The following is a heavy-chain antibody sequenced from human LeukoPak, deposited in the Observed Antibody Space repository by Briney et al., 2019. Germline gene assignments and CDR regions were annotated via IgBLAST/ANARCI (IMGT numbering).Heavy chain of an antibody. CDR3: TKGYYEPFDY. V-gene: IGHV4-59*11. J-gene: IGHJ4*02. D-gene: IGHD3-22*01. CDR2: ISDSGTT. Sequence: SETLSLTCTVSGAPIRTHYWDWIRQAPGKGLEWIGCISDSGTTYYNPSLKSRVTISLDTSKNHFSLKLTSVTAADTAVYFCTKGYYEPFDYWGQGMMVTVSS. CDR1: GAPIRTHY.